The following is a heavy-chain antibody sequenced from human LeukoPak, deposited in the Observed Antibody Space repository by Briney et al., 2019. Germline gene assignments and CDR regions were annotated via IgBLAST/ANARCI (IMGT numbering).Heavy chain of an antibody. CDR3: ARALRSLDYYMDV. D-gene: IGHD5-12*01. J-gene: IGHJ6*03. CDR1: GGSISSYY. CDR2: IYTSGST. V-gene: IGHV4-4*09. Sequence: SETLSLTCTVSGGSISSYYWSWIRQPPGKGLEWIGYIYTSGSTNYNPSLKSRVTISVDTSKNQFSLKLSSVTAADTAVYYCARALRSLDYYMDVWGKGTTVTVSS.